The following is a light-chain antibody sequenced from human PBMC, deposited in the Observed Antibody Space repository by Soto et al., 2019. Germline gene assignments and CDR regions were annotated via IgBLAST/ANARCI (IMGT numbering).Light chain of an antibody. V-gene: IGLV2-11*01. Sequence: QSALTQPRSVSGSPGQSVTISCTGTGSDVGGYDFVSWHQQHPSKAPKLMYDDDSKRPSGVPDRFSGSKSANTAPLTTSGLQAEDEADYHGCSYAGSYTYVFGAGTKLTVL. CDR2: DDS. J-gene: IGLJ1*01. CDR1: GSDVGGYDF. CDR3: CSYAGSYTYV.